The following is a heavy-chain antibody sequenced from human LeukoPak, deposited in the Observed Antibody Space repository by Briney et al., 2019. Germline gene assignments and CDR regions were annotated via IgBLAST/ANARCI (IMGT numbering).Heavy chain of an antibody. V-gene: IGHV3-30*02. CDR1: GFSFSTYG. Sequence: GGSLRLSCAASGFSFSTYGMNWVRQAPGKGLEWLVFIRYDGSNQYYADSVKGRFTISRDSSKNTLYLQMNSLRTEDTAVYYCAKEAQLSNSGIFCIDYWGQGTLVTVSS. D-gene: IGHD1-26*01. CDR3: AKEAQLSNSGIFCIDY. J-gene: IGHJ4*02. CDR2: IRYDGSNQ.